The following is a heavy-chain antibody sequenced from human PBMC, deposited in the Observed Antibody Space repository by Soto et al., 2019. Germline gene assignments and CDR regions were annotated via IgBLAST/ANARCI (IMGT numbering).Heavy chain of an antibody. CDR3: ARGRGLYNSGRSQLDS. D-gene: IGHD1-1*01. J-gene: IGHJ4*02. Sequence: SVKVSCKASGDSFSKYTVSWVRQAPRQGLEWVGGVIPRFGTTNFAPTLQGRVTITADQSMNTVYMELSSLRSEDTALYYCARGRGLYNSGRSQLDSWGQGTLVTVSS. CDR1: GDSFSKYT. V-gene: IGHV1-69*13. CDR2: VIPRFGTT.